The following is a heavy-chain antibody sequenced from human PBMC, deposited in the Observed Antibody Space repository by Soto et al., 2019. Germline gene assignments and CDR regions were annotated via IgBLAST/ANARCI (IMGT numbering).Heavy chain of an antibody. CDR1: GFTFSSYA. CDR3: TRGPRPISTGTGAY. Sequence: SLRLSCAASGFTFSSYAMHWVRQAPGKGLEWVAVISYDGSNKYYADSVRGRFTISRDNVNDTLYLQMNNLRAEDSGLYYCTRGPRPISTGTGAYWGQGTQVTVS. J-gene: IGHJ4*02. CDR2: ISYDGSNK. V-gene: IGHV3-30-3*01. D-gene: IGHD3-10*01.